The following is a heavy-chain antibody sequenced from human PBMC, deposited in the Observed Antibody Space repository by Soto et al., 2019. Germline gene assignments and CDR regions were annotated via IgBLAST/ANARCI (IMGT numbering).Heavy chain of an antibody. CDR1: GGSISSGGYY. CDR2: IYYSGST. CDR3: ASGSSSQPYYFDY. J-gene: IGHJ4*02. V-gene: IGHV4-31*03. Sequence: SETLSLTCTVSGGSISSGGYYWSWIRQHPGKGLEWIGYIYYSGSTYYNPSLKSRVTISVDTSKNQFSLKLSSVTAADTAVYYCASGSSSQPYYFDYWGQGTLVTVSS. D-gene: IGHD6-13*01.